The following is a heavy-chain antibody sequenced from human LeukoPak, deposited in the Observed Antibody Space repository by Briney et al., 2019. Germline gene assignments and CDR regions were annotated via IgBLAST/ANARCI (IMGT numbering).Heavy chain of an antibody. CDR2: VSGRDDST. CDR3: AKWGDYDILTGYYDSDY. V-gene: IGHV3-23*01. J-gene: IGHJ4*02. CDR1: GFTFSNYA. D-gene: IGHD3-9*01. Sequence: QTGGSVRLSCAASGFTFSNYAMSWVRQAPGKGLEWVSAVSGRDDSTYYADSVKGRFTISRDTSKNTLYLQMNSLRAEDTAVYYCAKWGDYDILTGYYDSDYWGQGTLVTVSS.